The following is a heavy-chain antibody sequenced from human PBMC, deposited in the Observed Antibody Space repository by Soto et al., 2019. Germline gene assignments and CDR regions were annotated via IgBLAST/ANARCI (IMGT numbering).Heavy chain of an antibody. D-gene: IGHD3-16*01. Sequence: ASVKVSCKTSGYTFTSYGISWVRQAPGQGLEWMGWIRTYNGNTNYGQKFQGRVTMTRDTSTSTAHMELRSLTSDDTAVYYCVIDMGEWPWGQGTRVTV. V-gene: IGHV1-18*04. J-gene: IGHJ5*02. CDR1: GYTFTSYG. CDR2: IRTYNGNT. CDR3: VIDMGEWP.